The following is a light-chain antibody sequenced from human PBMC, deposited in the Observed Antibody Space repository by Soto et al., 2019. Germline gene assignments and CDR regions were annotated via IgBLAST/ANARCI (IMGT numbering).Light chain of an antibody. J-gene: IGLJ2*01. Sequence: QSALTQPASVSGSPGQSITISXXXXXXDIGGYNFISWYQHHPGKAPKLVIYDVNNRPSGISYRFSGSKSGNTASLTISGLQAEDEADYYCASYTRTTTLVFGGGTKLTVL. CDR1: XXDIGGYNF. CDR2: DVN. V-gene: IGLV2-14*01. CDR3: ASYTRTTTLV.